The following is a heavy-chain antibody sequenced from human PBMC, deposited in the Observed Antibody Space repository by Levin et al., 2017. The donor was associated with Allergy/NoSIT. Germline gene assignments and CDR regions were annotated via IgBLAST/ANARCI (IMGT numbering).Heavy chain of an antibody. CDR2: IDWDDDK. V-gene: IGHV2-70*17. CDR1: GFSLTTSGMC. J-gene: IGHJ4*02. CDR3: ARINPLLEGLPYEYCFDY. Sequence: SGPTLVKPTQTLALTCTFSGFSLTTSGMCVSWFRQPPGKALEWLARIDWDDDKFYSASLRTRLTISKDPSKNQVVLTMTNMDPVDTATYYCARINPLLEGLPYEYCFDYWGQGALVTVSS. D-gene: IGHD3-3*01.